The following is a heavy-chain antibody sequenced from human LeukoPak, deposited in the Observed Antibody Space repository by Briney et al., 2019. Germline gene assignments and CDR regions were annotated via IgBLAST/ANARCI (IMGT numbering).Heavy chain of an antibody. CDR1: GYTFTSYG. J-gene: IGHJ4*02. CDR3: ARLDVATMALDY. CDR2: ISAYNGNT. Sequence: ASVKVSCKASGYTFTSYGISWVRQAPGQGLEWMGWISAYNGNTNYAQKLQGRVTMTTDTSTSTAYMELSSLRSEDTAVYYCARLDVATMALDYWGQGTLVTVSS. V-gene: IGHV1-18*01. D-gene: IGHD5-12*01.